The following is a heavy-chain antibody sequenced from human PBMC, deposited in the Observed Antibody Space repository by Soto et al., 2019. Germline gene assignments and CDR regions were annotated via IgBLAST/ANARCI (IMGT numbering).Heavy chain of an antibody. J-gene: IGHJ4*02. CDR3: AKAGRIIEVQHPYYFDY. V-gene: IGHV3-23*01. Sequence: GGSLRLSCAASGFTLTNYAMNWVRQAPGKGLEWVSTISGSGSTTSYAVSVKGRFTISRDTSKNTLYLQLNSLRPEDTAIYYCAKAGRIIEVQHPYYFDYWGQGTLVTVSS. CDR1: GFTLTNYA. D-gene: IGHD3-10*01. CDR2: ISGSGSTT.